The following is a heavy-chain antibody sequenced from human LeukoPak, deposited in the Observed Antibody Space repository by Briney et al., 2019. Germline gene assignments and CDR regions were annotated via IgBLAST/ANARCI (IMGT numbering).Heavy chain of an antibody. CDR2: IYYSGNT. Sequence: PSETLSLTCTVSGGSISSYYWNWIRQPPGKGLEWIGYIYYSGNTNYNPSLKSRVTISVDTSKNQFSLKLSSVTAADTAVYYCARAAYYYGSGSLSPGYYMDVWGKGTTVTISS. J-gene: IGHJ6*03. CDR3: ARAAYYYGSGSLSPGYYMDV. CDR1: GGSISSYY. D-gene: IGHD3-10*01. V-gene: IGHV4-59*01.